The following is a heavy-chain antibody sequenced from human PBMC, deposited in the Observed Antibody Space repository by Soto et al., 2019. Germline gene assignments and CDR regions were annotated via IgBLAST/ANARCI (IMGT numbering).Heavy chain of an antibody. Sequence: SETLSLTCTVTGGSMTSGDQYWTWIRHRPGEGLEWFGYINHRGSLYYNPSLKSRVSMSVDTSKNQFSLKLSSVTAADTAVYYCARFSDYYDSRPTPWDDAFDIWRQGKMVTVSS. D-gene: IGHD3-22*01. CDR2: INHRGSL. J-gene: IGHJ3*02. CDR1: GGSMTSGDQY. CDR3: ARFSDYYDSRPTPWDDAFDI. V-gene: IGHV4-30-4*02.